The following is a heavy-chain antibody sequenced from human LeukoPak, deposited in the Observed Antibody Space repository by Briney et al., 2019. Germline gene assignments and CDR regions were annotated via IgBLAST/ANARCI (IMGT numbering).Heavy chain of an antibody. CDR3: AKDITDTPNYGMDV. V-gene: IGHV3-9*01. CDR2: ISWNSGSI. J-gene: IGHJ6*02. CDR1: GFTLDDYA. Sequence: GGSLRLSCAASGFTLDDYAMHWVRQAPGKGLEWVSGISWNSGSIGCADSVKGRFTISRDNAKNSLYLQMNSLRAEGTALYYCAKDITDTPNYGMDVWGQGTTVTVSS. D-gene: IGHD2-15*01.